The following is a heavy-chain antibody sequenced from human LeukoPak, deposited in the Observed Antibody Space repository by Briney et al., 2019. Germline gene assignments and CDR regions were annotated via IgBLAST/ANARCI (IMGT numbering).Heavy chain of an antibody. CDR3: ARLGLTMNYDYVWGSYRYNTWFDP. D-gene: IGHD3-16*02. CDR2: IYYSGST. V-gene: IGHV4-59*08. CDR1: GGSISSYY. J-gene: IGHJ5*02. Sequence: SETLSLTCAVSGGSISSYYWSWIRQPPGKGLEWIGYIYYSGSTNYNPSLKSRVTISVDTSKNQFSLKLSSVTAADTDVYYCARLGLTMNYDYVWGSYRYNTWFDPWGQGTLVTVSS.